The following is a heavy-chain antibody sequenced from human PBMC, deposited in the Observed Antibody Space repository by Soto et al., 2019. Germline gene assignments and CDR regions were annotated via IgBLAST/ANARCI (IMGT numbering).Heavy chain of an antibody. CDR2: IYYSGST. CDR3: ARGPYCSGGSCYHYFDY. Sequence: PSETLSLPCTVSGGSISSHYWIWIRQPPGKGLEWIGYIYYSGSTNYNPSLKSRVTISVDTSKNQFSLKLSSVTAADTAVYYCARGPYCSGGSCYHYFDYWGQGTLVTVSS. D-gene: IGHD2-15*01. CDR1: GGSISSHY. V-gene: IGHV4-59*11. J-gene: IGHJ4*02.